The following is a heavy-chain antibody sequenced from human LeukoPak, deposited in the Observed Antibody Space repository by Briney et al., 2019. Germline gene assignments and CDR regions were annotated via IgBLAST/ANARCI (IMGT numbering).Heavy chain of an antibody. D-gene: IGHD3-10*01. V-gene: IGHV1-69*13. J-gene: IGHJ4*02. Sequence: GASVKVPCKATGGSFTNYGISWVRQAPGQGLEWMGGTIPIFPTANYAPKFQGRVTITADESTSTAYMELSSLRSEDTAMYYCARASHGFIITQASFDYWGQGTVVTVSS. CDR2: TIPIFPTA. CDR1: GGSFTNYG. CDR3: ARASHGFIITQASFDY.